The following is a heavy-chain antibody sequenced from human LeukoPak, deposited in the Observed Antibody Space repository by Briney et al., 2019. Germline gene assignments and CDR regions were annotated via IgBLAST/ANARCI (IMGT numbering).Heavy chain of an antibody. J-gene: IGHJ4*02. Sequence: SETLSLTCTVSDGSISSGGYYWSWVRQHPGKGLEWIGHISYSGSTYYNPSLESRVVMSIDVSQNQFSLMVSSLTAADTAVYYCARAPGGNSRLDYWGQGTLVTVSS. CDR2: ISYSGST. D-gene: IGHD4-23*01. CDR3: ARAPGGNSRLDY. CDR1: DGSISSGGYY. V-gene: IGHV4-31*03.